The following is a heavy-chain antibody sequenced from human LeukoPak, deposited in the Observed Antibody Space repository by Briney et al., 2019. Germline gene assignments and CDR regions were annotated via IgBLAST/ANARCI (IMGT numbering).Heavy chain of an antibody. Sequence: GGSPRLSCAASGFTFSSYSMNWVRQAPGKGLEWVSSISSSSYIYYADSVKGRFTISRDNAKNSLYLQMNSLRAEDTAVYYCARDYYCGPGSYFDYWGQGTLVTVSS. CDR2: ISSSSYI. D-gene: IGHD3-10*01. CDR3: ARDYYCGPGSYFDY. CDR1: GFTFSSYS. V-gene: IGHV3-21*01. J-gene: IGHJ4*02.